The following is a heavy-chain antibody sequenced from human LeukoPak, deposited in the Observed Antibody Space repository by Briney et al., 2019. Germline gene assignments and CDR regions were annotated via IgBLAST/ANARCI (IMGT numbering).Heavy chain of an antibody. Sequence: SETLSLTCAVYGGSFSGYYWSWIRQPPGKGLEWIGEINHSGSTNYNPSLKSRVTISVDTSKNQFSLKLSSVTAADTAVYYCARVPHYDLWSGYPYFDYWGQGTLVTVPS. V-gene: IGHV4-34*01. J-gene: IGHJ4*02. D-gene: IGHD3-3*01. CDR1: GGSFSGYY. CDR2: INHSGST. CDR3: ARVPHYDLWSGYPYFDY.